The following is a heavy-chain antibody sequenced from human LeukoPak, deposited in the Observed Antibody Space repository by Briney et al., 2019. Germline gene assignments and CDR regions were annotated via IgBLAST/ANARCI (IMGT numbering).Heavy chain of an antibody. Sequence: MSSETLSLTCTVSGGSISSSSYYWGWIRQPPGKGLEWIGSIYYSGSTYYNPSLKSRVTMSVDTSKNQFSLKLSSVTAADTAVYYCARAARGVIPTYNWFDPWGQGTLVTVSS. CDR2: IYYSGST. V-gene: IGHV4-39*07. CDR1: GGSISSSSYY. J-gene: IGHJ5*02. D-gene: IGHD3-10*01. CDR3: ARAARGVIPTYNWFDP.